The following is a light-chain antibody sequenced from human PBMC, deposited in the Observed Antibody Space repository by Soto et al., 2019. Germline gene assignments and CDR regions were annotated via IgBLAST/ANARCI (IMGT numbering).Light chain of an antibody. V-gene: IGLV4-69*01. CDR2: VKSDGSH. CDR1: SGYINYV. Sequence: QLVLTQSPSASASLGASVKLTCTLSSGYINYVITWHQQRPEKGPRYLMKVKSDGSHTKGDGISSRFTGSSFGTERYLTISSLQSDDEADYYCQTWGGDTVVFGGGTKLTVL. CDR3: QTWGGDTVV. J-gene: IGLJ2*01.